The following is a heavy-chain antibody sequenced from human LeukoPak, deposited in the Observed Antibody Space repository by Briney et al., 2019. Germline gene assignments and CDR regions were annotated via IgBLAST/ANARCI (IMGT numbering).Heavy chain of an antibody. CDR1: GFRLSDYS. CDR2: ISGDSSNI. V-gene: IGHV3-48*01. J-gene: IGHJ4*02. D-gene: IGHD1/OR15-1a*01. Sequence: PGGSLRLSCAASGFRLSDYSMNWVRQAPGKGLEWVSYISGDSSNIYYADPVKGRFTISRDNVKSSLSLQMNSLRAEDTAVYYCARDRSATYYLVKEQSVNDYWGQGTLVTVSS. CDR3: ARDRSATYYLVKEQSVNDY.